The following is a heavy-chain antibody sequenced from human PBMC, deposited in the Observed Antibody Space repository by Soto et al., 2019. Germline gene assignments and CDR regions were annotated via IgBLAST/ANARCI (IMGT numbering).Heavy chain of an antibody. V-gene: IGHV3-23*04. CDR2: ISGSGGST. J-gene: IGHJ4*02. Sequence: EVQLVESGGGLVQPGGSLRLSCAASGFTFSSYAMSWVRQAPGKGLEWVSAISGSGGSTYYADSVKGRFTISRDNSKNTLYLQMNSLRAEDTAVYYCAKDSSGVTSRVGIFDYWGQGTLVTVSS. CDR3: AKDSSGVTSRVGIFDY. D-gene: IGHD4-4*01. CDR1: GFTFSSYA.